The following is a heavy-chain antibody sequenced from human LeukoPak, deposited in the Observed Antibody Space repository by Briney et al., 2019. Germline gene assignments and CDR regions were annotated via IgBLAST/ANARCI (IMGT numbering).Heavy chain of an antibody. J-gene: IGHJ6*03. CDR2: ISSSSSYI. CDR1: GFTFSSYS. Sequence: GGSLRLSCAASGFTFSSYSMNWVRQAPGKGLEWVSSISSSSSYIYYADSVKGRFTISRDNAKNSLYLQMNSLRAEDTAVYYCARMVRGVINYYYYYYMDVWGKGTTVTISS. D-gene: IGHD3-10*01. CDR3: ARMVRGVINYYYYYYMDV. V-gene: IGHV3-21*01.